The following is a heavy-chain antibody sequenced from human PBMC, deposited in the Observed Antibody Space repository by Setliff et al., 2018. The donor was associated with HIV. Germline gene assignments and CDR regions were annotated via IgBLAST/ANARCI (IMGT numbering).Heavy chain of an antibody. J-gene: IGHJ5*02. CDR1: GGSISSYY. Sequence: SETLSLTCTVSGGSISSYYWSWIRQPPGKGLEWIGYIYTSGSPHYKSSLTSRLTISLDTSRNQFSLKLTSVTAADTAVYYCARLNQQWLVRDSGSNWFDPWGQGILVTVSS. CDR2: IYTSGSP. CDR3: ARLNQQWLVRDSGSNWFDP. V-gene: IGHV4-4*08. D-gene: IGHD6-19*01.